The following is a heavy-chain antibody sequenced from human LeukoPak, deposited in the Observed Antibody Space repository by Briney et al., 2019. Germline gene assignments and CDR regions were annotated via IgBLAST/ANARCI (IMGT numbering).Heavy chain of an antibody. J-gene: IGHJ5*02. CDR2: ISAYNGNT. D-gene: IGHD3-22*01. CDR1: GYTFTSYG. CDR3: ARAAADYDSSGSSCWFDP. Sequence: ASVKVSCKASGYTFTSYGISWVRQAPGQGLEWMGWISAYNGNTNYVQKLQGRVTMTTDTSTSTAYMELRSLRSDDTAVYYCARAAADYDSSGSSCWFDPWGQGTLVTVSS. V-gene: IGHV1-18*01.